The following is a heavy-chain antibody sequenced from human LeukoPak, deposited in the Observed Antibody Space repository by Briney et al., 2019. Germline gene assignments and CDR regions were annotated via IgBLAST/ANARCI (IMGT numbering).Heavy chain of an antibody. CDR1: GFIFSSYS. J-gene: IGHJ4*02. V-gene: IGHV3-48*02. Sequence: GSLRLSCGASGFIFSSYSMNWVRQAPGKGLEWVSYISSSSSTIYYADSVKGRFTISRDNAKNSLYLQMNSLRDEDTAVYYCARDGYDFWSGYYHASHFDYWGQGTLVTVSS. D-gene: IGHD3-3*01. CDR3: ARDGYDFWSGYYHASHFDY. CDR2: ISSSSSTI.